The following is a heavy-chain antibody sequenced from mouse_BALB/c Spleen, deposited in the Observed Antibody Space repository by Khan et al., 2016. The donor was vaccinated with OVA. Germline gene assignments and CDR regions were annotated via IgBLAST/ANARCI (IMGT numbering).Heavy chain of an antibody. V-gene: IGHV1-5*01. CDR3: TRSYDSYYFDY. D-gene: IGHD2-4*01. CDR1: GYSFTSYW. Sequence: VQLKESGTVLARPGASVKMSCKASGYSFTSYWMHWVKQRPGLGLEWIGAIYPGISDTRYNQKFKGKAKLTAVTSASTAYMELSSLTNDDSAVYYCTRSYDSYYFDYWGQDTLLTVSS. CDR2: IYPGISDT. J-gene: IGHJ2*01.